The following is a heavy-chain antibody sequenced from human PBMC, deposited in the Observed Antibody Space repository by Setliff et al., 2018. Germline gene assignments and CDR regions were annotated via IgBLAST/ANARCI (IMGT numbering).Heavy chain of an antibody. CDR2: IGHTGSI. Sequence: PSETLSLTCTVSGYSISSGYIWGWIRQPPGKGLEWVGNIGHTGSINYNPSLKSRVTMSIDTSKNQFSLKVSSVTAADTAVYYCARSFSRREKFLLDYWGQGALVTVSS. CDR1: GYSISSGYI. J-gene: IGHJ4*02. CDR3: ARSFSRREKFLLDY. V-gene: IGHV4-38-2*02.